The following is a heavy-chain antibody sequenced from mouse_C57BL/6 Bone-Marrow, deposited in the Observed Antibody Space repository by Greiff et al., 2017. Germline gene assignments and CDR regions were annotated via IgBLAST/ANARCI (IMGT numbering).Heavy chain of an antibody. CDR3: ARKGINYAMDY. V-gene: IGHV1-55*01. Sequence: QVQLKQPGAELVKPGASVKMSCKASGYTFTSYWITWVKQRPGQGLEWIGDIYPGSGSTNYNEKFKSKATLTVDTSSSTAYMQLSSLTSEDSAVYYCARKGINYAMDYWGQGTSVTVSS. CDR2: IYPGSGST. D-gene: IGHD1-1*01. CDR1: GYTFTSYW. J-gene: IGHJ4*01.